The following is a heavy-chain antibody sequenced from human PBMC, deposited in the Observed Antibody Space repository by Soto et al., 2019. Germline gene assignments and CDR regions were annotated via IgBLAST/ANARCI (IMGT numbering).Heavy chain of an antibody. CDR1: GFTFRNFA. D-gene: IGHD6-19*01. V-gene: IGHV3-23*01. J-gene: IGHJ4*02. CDR2: ILGSGGST. Sequence: EVQLLESGGGFVQPGWSLRLSCESSGFTFRNFAMSWVRQAPGQGLEWVSSILGSGGSTYYADSVKGRFSISRDNSKNTVYLQMTSLRAEDTAIYDCGEDNPVGGPPGWSDYWGQGTLVIVSS. CDR3: GEDNPVGGPPGWSDY.